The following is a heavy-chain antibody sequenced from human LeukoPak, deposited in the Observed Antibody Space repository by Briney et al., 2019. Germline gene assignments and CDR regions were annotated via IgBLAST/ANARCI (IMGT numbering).Heavy chain of an antibody. V-gene: IGHV4-38-2*02. J-gene: IGHJ4*02. CDR3: ARHLLGDSSGWYRGGFDY. CDR2: IYHSGST. D-gene: IGHD6-19*01. Sequence: PSETLSLTCTVSGYSISSGYYWGWIRQPPGKGLEWIGSIYHSGSTYYNPSLKSRVTISVDTSKNQFSLKLSSVTAADTAVYYCARHLLGDSSGWYRGGFDYWGQGTLVTVSS. CDR1: GYSISSGYY.